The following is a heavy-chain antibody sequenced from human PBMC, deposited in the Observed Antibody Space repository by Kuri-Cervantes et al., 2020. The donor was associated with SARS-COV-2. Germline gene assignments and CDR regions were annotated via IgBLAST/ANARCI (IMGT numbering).Heavy chain of an antibody. Sequence: SVKVSCKASGGTFSGYAISWVRQAPGQGLEWMGRIIPIFGTANYAQKFQGRVTITTDESTSTAYMELSSLRSEDMAVYYCASGGYSYGWPSMAYCGGDCYSGFVYWGQGTLVTVSS. V-gene: IGHV1-69*05. J-gene: IGHJ4*02. CDR3: ASGGYSYGWPSMAYCGGDCYSGFVY. CDR2: IIPIFGTA. D-gene: IGHD2-21*01. CDR1: GGTFSGYA.